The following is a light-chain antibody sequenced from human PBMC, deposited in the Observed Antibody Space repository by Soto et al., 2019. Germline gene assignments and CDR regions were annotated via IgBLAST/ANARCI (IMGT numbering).Light chain of an antibody. CDR3: QQYNKWPLT. Sequence: IVMTQSPATLSESPGERATLSCRASQSVSSNLAWYQQKRGQAPRLLIYGTSTRATGIPARFSGSGSGTEFTLNISSLQSEDFAVYYCQQYNKWPLTFGGGTKVEIK. CDR2: GTS. J-gene: IGKJ4*01. V-gene: IGKV3-15*01. CDR1: QSVSSN.